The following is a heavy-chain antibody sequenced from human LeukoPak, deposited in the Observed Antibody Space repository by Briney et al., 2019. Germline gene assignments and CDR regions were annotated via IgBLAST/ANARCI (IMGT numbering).Heavy chain of an antibody. V-gene: IGHV4-39*07. CDR1: GGSISSYY. J-gene: IGHJ6*03. CDR3: ARDLGPNPYLNYYYMDV. CDR2: IYYSGST. D-gene: IGHD2/OR15-2a*01. Sequence: SETLSLTCTVSGGSISSYYWGWIRQPPGKGLEWIGSIYYSGSTYYNPSLKSRVTISVDTSKNQFSLKLSSVTAADTAVYYCARDLGPNPYLNYYYMDVWGKGTTVTVSS.